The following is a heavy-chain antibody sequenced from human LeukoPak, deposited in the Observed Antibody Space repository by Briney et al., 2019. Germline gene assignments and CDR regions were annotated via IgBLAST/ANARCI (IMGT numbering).Heavy chain of an antibody. D-gene: IGHD3-10*01. CDR1: GFTFGNYW. J-gene: IGHJ1*01. CDR2: INNDGST. V-gene: IGHV3-74*01. CDR3: ARDYYGSIDL. Sequence: GRSLRLSCVASGFTFGNYWMHWVRQAPGKELVCISRINNDGSTVYADSVAGRFTISRDNARNTLYLQMNTLRVEDTAVYYCARDYYGSIDLWGQGTLVTVSS.